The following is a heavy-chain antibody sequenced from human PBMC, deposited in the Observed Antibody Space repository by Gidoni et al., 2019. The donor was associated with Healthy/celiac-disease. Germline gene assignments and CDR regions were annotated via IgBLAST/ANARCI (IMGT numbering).Heavy chain of an antibody. CDR1: GFTVSSNY. D-gene: IGHD2-2*01. CDR3: ARDGADCSSTSCYWVDY. CDR2: IYSCGST. Sequence: EVQLVETGGGLIQPGGSLRLSCAASGFTVSSNYMSWVRQAPGKGLEWVSVIYSCGSTYYADSVKGRFTISRDNSKNTLYLQMNSLRAEDTAVYYCARDGADCSSTSCYWVDYWGQGTLVTVSS. V-gene: IGHV3-53*02. J-gene: IGHJ4*02.